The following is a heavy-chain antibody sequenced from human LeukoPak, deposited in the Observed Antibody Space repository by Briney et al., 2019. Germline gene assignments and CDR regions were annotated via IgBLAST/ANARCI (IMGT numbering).Heavy chain of an antibody. D-gene: IGHD2-2*01. V-gene: IGHV1-8*03. J-gene: IGHJ4*02. Sequence: GASVKVSCNASGYTFTNYNINWVRQATGQGLEWMGWMNPNIGNTGYAQKFQGRVTITRNTSISTAYMELSSLRSEDTAVYYCARVRCVGSTSCYYFDYWGQGTLVTVSS. CDR3: ARVRCVGSTSCYYFDY. CDR2: MNPNIGNT. CDR1: GYTFTNYN.